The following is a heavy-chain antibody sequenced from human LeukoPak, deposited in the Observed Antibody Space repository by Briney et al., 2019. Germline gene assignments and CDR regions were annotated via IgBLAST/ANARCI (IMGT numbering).Heavy chain of an antibody. D-gene: IGHD3-10*01. V-gene: IGHV3-30*02. Sequence: GGSLRLSRAPSGFTFTSYGMHSVRQAPGKGLEWVAFIRYDGSNKYYADSVKGRFTISRDNSKNTLYLQMNSLRAEDTAVYYCAGNYYLSGSYRYWGQGTLVTVSS. CDR3: AGNYYLSGSYRY. CDR2: IRYDGSNK. J-gene: IGHJ4*02. CDR1: GFTFTSYG.